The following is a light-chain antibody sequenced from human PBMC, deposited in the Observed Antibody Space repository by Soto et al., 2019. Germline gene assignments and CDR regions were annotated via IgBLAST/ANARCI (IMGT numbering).Light chain of an antibody. CDR3: QTWDTGIVV. Sequence: QPVLTQSPSASASLGASVKLTCTLSSGHSNYAIAWHQQQPEKGPRYLMKFSTDGSHTKGDGIPDRFSGSSSGAERYLIISSLQSEDEADYYCQTWDTGIVVFGGGTKLTVL. CDR1: SGHSNYA. V-gene: IGLV4-69*01. CDR2: FSTDGSH. J-gene: IGLJ2*01.